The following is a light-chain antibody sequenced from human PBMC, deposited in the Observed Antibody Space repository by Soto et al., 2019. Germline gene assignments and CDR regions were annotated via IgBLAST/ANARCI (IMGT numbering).Light chain of an antibody. Sequence: QSALTQPASVSGSPGQSITISCTGTSSDVGGYNYVSWYQQHPGKAPKLMIYDVSNRPSGVSNRFSGSKSGNTASLTISGLQAEDEADYYCNSYAGSSTPNWVFGGGTKLTVL. CDR2: DVS. J-gene: IGLJ3*02. V-gene: IGLV2-14*03. CDR3: NSYAGSSTPNWV. CDR1: SSDVGGYNY.